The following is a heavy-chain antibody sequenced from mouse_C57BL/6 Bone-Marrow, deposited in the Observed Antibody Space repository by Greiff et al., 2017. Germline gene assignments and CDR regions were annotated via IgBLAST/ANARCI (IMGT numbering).Heavy chain of an antibody. CDR2: IYPRDGST. Sequence: VKLQESDAELVKPGASVKISCKVSGYTFTDHSIHWVKQRPEQGLEWIGYIYPRDGSTKYNEKFKGKATLTADKSSSTAYMQLNSLTSADSAVXFCARVGKKQDYFDYWGQGTTLTVSS. CDR1: GYTFTDHS. J-gene: IGHJ2*01. CDR3: ARVGKKQDYFDY. V-gene: IGHV1-78*01. D-gene: IGHD4-1*01.